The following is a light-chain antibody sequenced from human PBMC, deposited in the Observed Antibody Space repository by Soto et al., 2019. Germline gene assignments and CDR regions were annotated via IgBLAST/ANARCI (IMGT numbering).Light chain of an antibody. CDR3: QQYNNWPPWT. V-gene: IGKV3-15*01. CDR2: GAS. CDR1: QNIRSN. Sequence: EIVMTQSPGTLSVSPGERATLTCRANQNIRSNLAWHQQKPGQAPKLLIYGASTRATGVPARFSGSGSGTEFTLTISSLQSEDFAVYYGQQYNNWPPWTFGQGTKVEIK. J-gene: IGKJ1*01.